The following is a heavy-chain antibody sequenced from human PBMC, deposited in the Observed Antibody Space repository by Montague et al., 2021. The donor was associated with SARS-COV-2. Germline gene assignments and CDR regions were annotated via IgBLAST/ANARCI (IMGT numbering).Heavy chain of an antibody. J-gene: IGHJ4*02. CDR3: ARTFYDILTGYSEWGFDS. D-gene: IGHD3-9*01. CDR1: GFSLSTSGMC. Sequence: PALVKPTQTLTLTCTFSGFSLSTSGMCVSWIRQPPGKALEWLARIDWDDDKYYSTSLKTRLTISKDTSKNQVVLTMTNMDPVDTATYYCARTFYDILTGYSEWGFDSWGQGTLVTVSS. CDR2: IDWDDDK. V-gene: IGHV2-70*11.